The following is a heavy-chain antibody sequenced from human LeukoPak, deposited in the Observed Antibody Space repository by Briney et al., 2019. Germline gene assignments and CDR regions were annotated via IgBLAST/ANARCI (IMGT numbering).Heavy chain of an antibody. D-gene: IGHD3-10*01. CDR3: AKGGVY. J-gene: IGHJ4*02. CDR2: ISGDGATK. CDR1: GFIFSTNG. Sequence: GRSLRLSCVASGFIFSTNGMHWVRQAPGKGLEWVALISGDGATKYYGDSVKGRFTVSRDNSKNTLYLQMNSLRAEDTAVYYCAKGGVYWGQGALVTVSS. V-gene: IGHV3-30*18.